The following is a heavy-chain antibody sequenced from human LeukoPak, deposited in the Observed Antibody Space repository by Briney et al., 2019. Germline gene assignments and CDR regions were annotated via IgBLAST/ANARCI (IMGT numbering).Heavy chain of an antibody. CDR2: IYHSGST. Sequence: SETLSLTCAVSGYSISSGYYWGWIRQPPGKGPEWIGSIYHSGSTYYNPSLKSRVTISVDTSKNQFSLKLSSVTAADTAVYYCARLYYGGITYYYYYMDVWGKGTTVTVSS. V-gene: IGHV4-38-2*01. CDR3: ARLYYGGITYYYYYMDV. D-gene: IGHD4-23*01. J-gene: IGHJ6*03. CDR1: GYSISSGYY.